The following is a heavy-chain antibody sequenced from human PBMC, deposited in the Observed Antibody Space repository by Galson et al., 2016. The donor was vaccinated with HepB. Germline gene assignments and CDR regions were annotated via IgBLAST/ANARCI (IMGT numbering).Heavy chain of an antibody. CDR2: INTKTGNP. Sequence: SVKVSCKASGYTFNSNALNWVRQAPGQGLEWMGWINTKTGNPTYVQGFTGRFVFSLDTSFSKAYLQISSLRAEDTAVYYCAEGPLWFGESPVQHWGHGTLVTVSS. CDR3: AEGPLWFGESPVQH. CDR1: GYTFNSNA. V-gene: IGHV7-4-1*02. J-gene: IGHJ1*01. D-gene: IGHD3-10*01.